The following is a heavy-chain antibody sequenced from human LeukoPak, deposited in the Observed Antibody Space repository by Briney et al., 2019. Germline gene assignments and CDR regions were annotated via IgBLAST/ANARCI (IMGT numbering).Heavy chain of an antibody. J-gene: IGHJ3*02. Sequence: SETLSLTCTVSGGSLSSSSYYWGWIRQPPGKGLEWIGSIYYSGSTYYNPSLKSRVTISVDTSKNQFSLKLSSVTAADTAVYYCARLALYSGYEKGAFDIWGQGTMVTVSS. V-gene: IGHV4-39*07. CDR2: IYYSGST. CDR3: ARLALYSGYEKGAFDI. D-gene: IGHD5-12*01. CDR1: GGSLSSSSYY.